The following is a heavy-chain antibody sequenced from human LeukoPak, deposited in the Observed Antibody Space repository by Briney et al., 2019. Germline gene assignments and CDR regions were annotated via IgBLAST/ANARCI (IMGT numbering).Heavy chain of an antibody. CDR3: AKDGTGCGGDCYSDY. J-gene: IGHJ4*02. Sequence: GSLRLSCAASGFTFSAYGMSWFRQAPGKGLEWVSAITCSSGNTYYADSVKGRFTISRDNSKNTLYLQMNSLRAEDTALYYCAKDGTGCGGDCYSDYWGQGTLVTVSS. D-gene: IGHD2-21*02. V-gene: IGHV3-23*01. CDR2: ITCSSGNT. CDR1: GFTFSAYG.